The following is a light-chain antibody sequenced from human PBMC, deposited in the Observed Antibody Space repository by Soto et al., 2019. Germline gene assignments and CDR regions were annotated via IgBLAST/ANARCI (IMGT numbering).Light chain of an antibody. CDR1: QSVSSY. CDR2: DAS. CDR3: HQRSNRSPVT. Sequence: EIVLTQSPATLSLSPGERATLSCRASQSVSSYLAWYQQKPGKAPRLLIYDASNRATGIPARFSGSGSGTDFTLTISSLQPQDFVIYYCHQRSNRSPVTFGGGTKVEIK. J-gene: IGKJ4*01. V-gene: IGKV3-11*01.